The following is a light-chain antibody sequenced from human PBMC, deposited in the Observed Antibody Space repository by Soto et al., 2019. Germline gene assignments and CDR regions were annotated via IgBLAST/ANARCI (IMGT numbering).Light chain of an antibody. Sequence: EIVLTQSPVTLSLSPGERATLSCRASQSVDNYLAWYQQKPGQAPRLLIYDVSNRATGIPARFSGSGSGTDFTLTICSLEPGDFAIYYCQHYDNWPITFGQGTRLEIK. J-gene: IGKJ5*01. CDR1: QSVDNY. V-gene: IGKV3-11*01. CDR3: QHYDNWPIT. CDR2: DVS.